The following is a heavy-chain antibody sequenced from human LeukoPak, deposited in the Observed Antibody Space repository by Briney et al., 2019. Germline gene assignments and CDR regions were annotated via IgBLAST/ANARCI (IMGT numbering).Heavy chain of an antibody. CDR3: ARGPDVDY. CDR1: GFTFSSYA. J-gene: IGHJ4*02. V-gene: IGHV3-23*01. CDR2: ISGSGGSI. Sequence: GSLRLSCAASGFTFSSYAMSWVRQAPGKGLEWVSAISGSGGSIYYADSVKGRFTISRDNAKNSLYLQMNSLRAEDTAVYYCARGPDVDYWGQGTLVTVSS.